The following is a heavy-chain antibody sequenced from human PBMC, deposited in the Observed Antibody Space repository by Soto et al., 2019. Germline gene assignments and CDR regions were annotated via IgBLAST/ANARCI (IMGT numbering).Heavy chain of an antibody. V-gene: IGHV3-74*01. J-gene: IGHJ6*03. Sequence: EVQLVESGGGLVQPGGSLRLSCAASGFTFSSYWMHWVRQAPGKGLVWVSRINSDGSSTSYADSVKGRFTISRDNAKKPLYLQMHSLRTEDTAVYYCAREGGGRYYYYYMDVWGKGTTVTVSS. D-gene: IGHD1-26*01. CDR2: INSDGSST. CDR3: AREGGGRYYYYYMDV. CDR1: GFTFSSYW.